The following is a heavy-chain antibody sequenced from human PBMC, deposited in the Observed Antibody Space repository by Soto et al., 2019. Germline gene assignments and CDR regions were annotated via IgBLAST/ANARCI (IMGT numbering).Heavy chain of an antibody. D-gene: IGHD3-22*01. CDR2: IRSSGNTI. CDR3: ARDNGGYYSAYYYYGMDV. Sequence: GGSLRLSCAASGFTFSSYEMNWVRQAPGKGLEWVSYIRSSGNTIYYADSVKGRFTISRDDAKNSLYLQMNSLSAEDTAVYYCARDNGGYYSAYYYYGMDVWGQGTTVTSP. J-gene: IGHJ6*02. CDR1: GFTFSSYE. V-gene: IGHV3-48*03.